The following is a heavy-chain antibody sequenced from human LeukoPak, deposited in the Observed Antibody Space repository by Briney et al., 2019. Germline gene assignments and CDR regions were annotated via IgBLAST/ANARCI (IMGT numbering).Heavy chain of an antibody. CDR3: ARGLHGYTYGYVPWELYYYMDV. D-gene: IGHD5-18*01. CDR1: GGSINSGRYY. V-gene: IGHV4-61*09. J-gene: IGHJ6*03. CDR2: ISTSGRT. Sequence: SQTLSLTCNVSGGSINSGRYYWSWIRQPAGRGLEWVGHISTSGRTSYSPSLKSRVTISVDTSKNQFSLKMSSVSAADTAVYYCARGLHGYTYGYVPWELYYYMDVWGKGTTVTISS.